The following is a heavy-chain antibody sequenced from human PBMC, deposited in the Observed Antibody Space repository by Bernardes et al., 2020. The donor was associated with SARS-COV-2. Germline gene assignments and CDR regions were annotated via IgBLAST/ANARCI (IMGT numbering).Heavy chain of an antibody. D-gene: IGHD1-26*01. CDR2: SSSSSDNI. CDR1: GFTFSSYS. Sequence: GSLRLSCAASGFTFSSYSINWVRQAPGKGLEWVSSSSSSSDNIYYSDSVKGRFTMSRDNAKKSLFLQMNSLRAEDTAVYYCARGGATTYYLDYWGPGTLVTVSS. CDR3: ARGGATTYYLDY. V-gene: IGHV3-21*01. J-gene: IGHJ4*02.